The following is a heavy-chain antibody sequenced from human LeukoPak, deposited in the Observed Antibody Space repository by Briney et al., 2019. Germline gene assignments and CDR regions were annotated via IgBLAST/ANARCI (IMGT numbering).Heavy chain of an antibody. V-gene: IGHV3-21*01. CDR3: ARDRGVYCTNGVCYGPYYYYYGMDV. CDR2: ISSSSSYI. Sequence: GGSLRLSCAVSGFTFSSYSMNWVRQAPGKGLEWVSSISSSSSYIYYADSVRGRFTISRDNAKNSLYLQMNSLRAEDTAVYYCARDRGVYCTNGVCYGPYYYYYGMDVWGQGTTVTVSS. J-gene: IGHJ6*02. D-gene: IGHD2-8*01. CDR1: GFTFSSYS.